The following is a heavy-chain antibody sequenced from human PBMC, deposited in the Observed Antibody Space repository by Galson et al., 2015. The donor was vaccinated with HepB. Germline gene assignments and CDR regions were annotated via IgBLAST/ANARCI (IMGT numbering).Heavy chain of an antibody. D-gene: IGHD6-13*01. J-gene: IGHJ5*02. CDR3: ARALRIVGSGTWWFDP. V-gene: IGHV2-70*01. Sequence: PALVKPTQTLTLTCTFSGFSLTTPGMCVSWTRQPPGKALEWLALIDWDDDKYYTTSLKTRLTISKDTSKNQVVLTMTNMDPVDTATYYCARALRIVGSGTWWFDPWGQGTLVTVSS. CDR1: GFSLTTPGMC. CDR2: IDWDDDK.